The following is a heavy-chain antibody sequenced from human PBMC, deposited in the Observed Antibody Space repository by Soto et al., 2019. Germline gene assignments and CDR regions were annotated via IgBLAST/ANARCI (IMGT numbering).Heavy chain of an antibody. Sequence: QVQLQESGPGLVKPSETLSLTCTVSGGSISSYYWSWIRQPPGKGLEWIGYIYYSGSTNYNPSLKGRVTISVDTSKNQFSLKLSSVTAADTAVYYCARLSFASYYFDYWGQGTLVTVSS. D-gene: IGHD3-16*01. CDR1: GGSISSYY. V-gene: IGHV4-59*08. CDR2: IYYSGST. CDR3: ARLSFASYYFDY. J-gene: IGHJ4*02.